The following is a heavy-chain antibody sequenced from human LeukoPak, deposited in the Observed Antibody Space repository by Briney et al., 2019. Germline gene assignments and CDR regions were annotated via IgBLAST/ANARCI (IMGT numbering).Heavy chain of an antibody. V-gene: IGHV3-21*01. J-gene: IGHJ1*01. Sequence: PGGSLRLSCGASGFSFSIYSMNWVRQAPGKGLEWVSSISSSSSYIYYADSVKGRFTISRDNAKNSLYLQMNSLRAEDTAVYYCARDWPTIAAAGTIPEYFQHWGQGTLVTVSS. CDR1: GFSFSIYS. D-gene: IGHD6-13*01. CDR3: ARDWPTIAAAGTIPEYFQH. CDR2: ISSSSSYI.